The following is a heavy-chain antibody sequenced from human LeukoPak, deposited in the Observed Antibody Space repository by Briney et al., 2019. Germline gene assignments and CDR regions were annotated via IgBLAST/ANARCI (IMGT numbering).Heavy chain of an antibody. V-gene: IGHV4-61*09. Sequence: SQTLSLTCTVFGGSISSGSYYWSWIRQPAGKGLEWIGHIYTSGSTNYNPSLKSRVTISVDTSKNQFSLKLSSVTAADTAVYYCASHGRRGAFDIWGQGTMVTVSS. CDR3: ASHGRRGAFDI. J-gene: IGHJ3*02. CDR2: IYTSGST. CDR1: GGSISSGSYY.